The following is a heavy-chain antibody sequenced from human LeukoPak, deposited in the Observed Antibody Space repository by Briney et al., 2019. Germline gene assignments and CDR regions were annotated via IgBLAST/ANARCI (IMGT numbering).Heavy chain of an antibody. CDR3: ASLGYCSGGSCSPDNWFDP. D-gene: IGHD2-15*01. V-gene: IGHV1-69*02. Sequence: SVKVSCKASGGTFSSYTISWVRQAPGQGLEWMGRIIPIFGIANYAQKFQGRVTITADKSTSTAYMELSSLRSEDTAVYYCASLGYCSGGSCSPDNWFDPWGQGTLVTVSS. CDR1: GGTFSSYT. J-gene: IGHJ5*02. CDR2: IIPIFGIA.